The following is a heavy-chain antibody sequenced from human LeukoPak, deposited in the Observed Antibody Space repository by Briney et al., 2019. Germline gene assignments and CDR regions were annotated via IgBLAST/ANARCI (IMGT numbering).Heavy chain of an antibody. CDR2: ISGGGGST. J-gene: IGHJ4*02. Sequence: GSLRLSCAASGFTFSSYAMSWVRQAPGKGLEWVSAISGGGGSTYYADSVKGRFTISRDNSKNTLYLQMNSLRAEDTAVYYCAKDNYYDSSGYYLEGAFDYWGQGTLVTVSS. CDR1: GFTFSSYA. D-gene: IGHD3-22*01. CDR3: AKDNYYDSSGYYLEGAFDY. V-gene: IGHV3-23*01.